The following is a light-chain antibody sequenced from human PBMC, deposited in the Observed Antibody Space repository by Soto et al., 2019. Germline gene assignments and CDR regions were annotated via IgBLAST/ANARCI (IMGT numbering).Light chain of an antibody. CDR1: QSVSSSY. CDR3: QQYGSSPPWYT. Sequence: IVLTQSPGTLSLSPGERATLSCRASQSVSSSYLAWYQQKPGQAPRLLIYAASSRATGIPDRFSGSGSGTDFTLTISRLEPEDFAVYYCQQYGSSPPWYTFGQGTKLEIK. J-gene: IGKJ2*01. CDR2: AAS. V-gene: IGKV3-20*01.